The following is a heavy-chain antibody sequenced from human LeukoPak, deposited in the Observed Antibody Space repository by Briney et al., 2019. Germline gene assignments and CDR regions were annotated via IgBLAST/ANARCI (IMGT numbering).Heavy chain of an antibody. CDR1: GGSMRSSRNY. V-gene: IGHV4-39*01. J-gene: IGHJ6*03. D-gene: IGHD3-10*02. Sequence: VKSSETLSLTCSVSGGSMRSSRNYWGWIRQPPGKGLEWIASIYHSGSTYHNPSLKSRVTISVDMSKNQFSLKLTSVTAADTAVYYCARAPLESVRGAMYYYYYYMDVWGKGTTVTISS. CDR3: ARAPLESVRGAMYYYYYYMDV. CDR2: IYHSGST.